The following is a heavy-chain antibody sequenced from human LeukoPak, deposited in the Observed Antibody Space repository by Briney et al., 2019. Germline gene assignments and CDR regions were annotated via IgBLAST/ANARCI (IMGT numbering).Heavy chain of an antibody. CDR2: INHSGST. D-gene: IGHD6-13*01. V-gene: IGHV4-34*01. CDR3: ARDPYSTNWFDP. J-gene: IGHJ5*02. Sequence: SETLSLTCAVYGGSFSGYYWSWIRQPPGKGLEWIGEINHSGSTNYNPSLKSRVTMSVDTSKNQFSLKLSSVTAADTAVYYCARDPYSTNWFDPWGQGTLVTVSS. CDR1: GGSFSGYY.